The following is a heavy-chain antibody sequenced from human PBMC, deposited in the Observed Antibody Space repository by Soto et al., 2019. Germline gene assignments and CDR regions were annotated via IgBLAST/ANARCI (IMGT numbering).Heavy chain of an antibody. J-gene: IGHJ4*02. Sequence: GGSLRLSCAASGFTFSGSAMHWVRQASGKGLEWVGRIRSKAKNYATVYAASVKGRFTISRDDSKNTAYLQMNSLKTEDTAVYYCTRLGIAAAGTDYWGQGTLVTVSS. CDR3: TRLGIAAAGTDY. CDR2: IRSKAKNYAT. CDR1: GFTFSGSA. V-gene: IGHV3-73*01. D-gene: IGHD6-13*01.